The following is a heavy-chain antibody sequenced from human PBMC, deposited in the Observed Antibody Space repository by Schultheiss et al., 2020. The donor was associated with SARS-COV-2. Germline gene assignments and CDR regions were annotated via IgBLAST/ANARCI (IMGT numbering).Heavy chain of an antibody. J-gene: IGHJ6*02. V-gene: IGHV1-2*04. CDR3: ARELLDPSQETVGISHYYGMDV. Sequence: ASVKVSCKASGYTFTGYYMHWVRQAPGQGLEWMGWINPNSGGTNYAQKFQGWVTMTRDRPITTAYMELSKLRSDDTAVYYCARELLDPSQETVGISHYYGMDVWGQGTTVTVSS. CDR2: INPNSGGT. CDR1: GYTFTGYY. D-gene: IGHD2-21*02.